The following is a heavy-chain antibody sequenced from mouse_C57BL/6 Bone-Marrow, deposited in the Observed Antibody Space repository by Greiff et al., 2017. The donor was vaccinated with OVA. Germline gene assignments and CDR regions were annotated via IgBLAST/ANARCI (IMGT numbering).Heavy chain of an antibody. CDR2: INPSSGYT. J-gene: IGHJ1*03. CDR1: GYTFTSYW. V-gene: IGHV1-7*01. Sequence: VQLQQSGAELAKPGASVKLSCKASGYTFTSYWMHWVKQRPGQGLEWIGYINPSSGYTKYNQKFKDQATLTADKSSSTAYMQLSSLTYEDSAVYYCARWTVVATTDWYFDVWGTGTTVTVSS. D-gene: IGHD1-1*01. CDR3: ARWTVVATTDWYFDV.